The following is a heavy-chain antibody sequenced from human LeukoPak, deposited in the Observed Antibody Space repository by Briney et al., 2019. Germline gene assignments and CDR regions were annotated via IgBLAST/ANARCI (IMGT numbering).Heavy chain of an antibody. Sequence: PSETLSLTWTVSGGSISTYYWNWIRQPPGKGLEWIGYIHHSGSTNYNPSLQSRVTISVDTSKNQFSLNLNSVTAADTAVYYCARGGAARLHFQNWGQGTLVTVSS. J-gene: IGHJ1*01. CDR3: ARGGAARLHFQN. CDR1: GGSISTYY. V-gene: IGHV4-59*01. CDR2: IHHSGST. D-gene: IGHD6-6*01.